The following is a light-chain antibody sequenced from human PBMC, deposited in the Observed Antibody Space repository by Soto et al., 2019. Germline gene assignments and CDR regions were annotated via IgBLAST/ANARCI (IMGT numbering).Light chain of an antibody. CDR3: QQSYNTLPIT. CDR1: QSINTY. Sequence: DIQMTQSPSSLSASVGDRVTITCRASQSINTYLNWYQQRSGSAPRLLIFAASSLQTGVPARFSGSGSGTDFTLTISNLQPEDFATYYCQQSYNTLPITFGQGTRLEIK. CDR2: AAS. V-gene: IGKV1-39*01. J-gene: IGKJ5*01.